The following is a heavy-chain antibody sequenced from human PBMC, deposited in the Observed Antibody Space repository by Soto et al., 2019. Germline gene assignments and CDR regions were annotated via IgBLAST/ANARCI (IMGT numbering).Heavy chain of an antibody. CDR3: ATGGYYYYYYYGMDV. CDR1: GGTFSSYA. V-gene: IGHV1-69*13. CDR2: IIPIFGTA. J-gene: IGHJ6*02. Sequence: SVKVSCKASGGTFSSYAISWVRQAPGQGLEWMGGIIPIFGTANYAQKFQGRVTITADESTSTAYMELSSLRSEDTAVYYCATGGYYYYYYYGMDVWGQGTTVTVSS. D-gene: IGHD3-22*01.